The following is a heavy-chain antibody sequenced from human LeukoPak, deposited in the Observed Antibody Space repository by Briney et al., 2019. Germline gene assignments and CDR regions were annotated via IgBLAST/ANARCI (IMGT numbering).Heavy chain of an antibody. V-gene: IGHV3-30-3*01. J-gene: IGHJ3*02. CDR3: ARRGLRDMIVDTYAFDI. CDR1: GFTFSSYA. CDR2: ISYDGSNK. D-gene: IGHD3-22*01. Sequence: GRSLRLSCAASGFTFSSYAMHWVRQAPGKGLEWVAVISYDGSNKYYADSVKGRFTISRDNSKNTLYLQMNSLRAEDTAVYYCARRGLRDMIVDTYAFDIWGQGTMVTVSS.